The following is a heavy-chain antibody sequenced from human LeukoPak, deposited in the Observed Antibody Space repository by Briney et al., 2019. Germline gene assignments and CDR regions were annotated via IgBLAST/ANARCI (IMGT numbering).Heavy chain of an antibody. CDR2: ISYDGSNK. CDR3: AKGLAVAGHFDY. Sequence: QPGRSLRLSCAASGFTFSSYGMHWVRQAPGKGLEWVAVISYDGSNKYYADSVKGRFTISRDNSKNTLYLQMNSLRAEDTAVYYCAKGLAVAGHFDYWGQGTLVTVSS. J-gene: IGHJ4*02. D-gene: IGHD6-19*01. CDR1: GFTFSSYG. V-gene: IGHV3-30*18.